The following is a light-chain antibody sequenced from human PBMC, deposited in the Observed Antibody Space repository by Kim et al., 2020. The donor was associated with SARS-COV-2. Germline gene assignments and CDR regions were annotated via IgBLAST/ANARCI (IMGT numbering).Light chain of an antibody. J-gene: IGLJ3*02. Sequence: PGKTARVTCGGNDIGSKSVHWYQQKPGQAPVLVIYYDSDRPSGIPERFSGSNSGNTATLTISRVEAGDEADYYCQVWDSSSDHRVFGGGTKLTVL. CDR3: QVWDSSSDHRV. CDR2: YDS. V-gene: IGLV3-21*04. CDR1: DIGSKS.